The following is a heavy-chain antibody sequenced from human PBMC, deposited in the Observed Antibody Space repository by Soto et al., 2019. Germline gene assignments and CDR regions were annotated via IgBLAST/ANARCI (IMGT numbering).Heavy chain of an antibody. Sequence: QITLKESGPPLVNPTQTLTLTCTFSGFSLSTSGVGVGWIRQPPGKALEWLALIFSDDDKRYSPSLKSRLTITKDTSKNQVVLTMTNMDPVDAATYYCTPHGYYSYGVDVWGQGTTVTFSS. CDR1: GFSLSTSGVG. V-gene: IGHV2-5*02. CDR2: IFSDDDK. J-gene: IGHJ6*02. CDR3: TPHGYYSYGVDV.